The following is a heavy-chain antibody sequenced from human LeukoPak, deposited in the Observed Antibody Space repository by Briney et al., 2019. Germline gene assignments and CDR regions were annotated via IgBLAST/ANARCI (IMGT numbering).Heavy chain of an antibody. CDR2: IYSGGST. V-gene: IGHV3-66*01. Sequence: PGGSLRPSCAASGFIVSSKYMSWVRQAPGKGLEWVSVIYSGGSTHYADSVKGRFTISRDNSKNMLYLQMNSLRAEDTAVYYCAGGPKQQLLWGRASNGFDPWGQGTLVTVSS. J-gene: IGHJ5*02. D-gene: IGHD2-2*01. CDR1: GFIVSSKY. CDR3: AGGPKQQLLWGRASNGFDP.